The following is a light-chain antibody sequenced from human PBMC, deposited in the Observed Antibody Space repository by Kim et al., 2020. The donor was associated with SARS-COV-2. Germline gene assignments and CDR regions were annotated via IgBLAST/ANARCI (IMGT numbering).Light chain of an antibody. Sequence: QLVLTQSPSASASLGASVKLTCTLSSGHSNYAIAWHQQQPEKGPRYLMKVNSDGSHTKGDGIPDRFSASSSGAERYLTISSLRSEDEADYYCQAWGSGFRVFGGGTQLTVL. CDR1: SGHSNYA. CDR3: QAWGSGFRV. CDR2: VNSDGSH. J-gene: IGLJ3*02. V-gene: IGLV4-69*01.